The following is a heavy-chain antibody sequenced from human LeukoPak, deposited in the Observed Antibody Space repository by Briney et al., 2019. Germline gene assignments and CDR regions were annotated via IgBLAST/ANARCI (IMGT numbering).Heavy chain of an antibody. Sequence: SVKVSCKASGGTFSSYTISWVRQAPGQGLEWMGRIIPILGVANYAQKFQGRVTITADKSTSTAYMELSSLRSEDTAVYYCARDPPSTYGGNSGGFDYWGQGTLVTVSS. CDR1: GGTFSSYT. D-gene: IGHD4-23*01. V-gene: IGHV1-69*04. CDR3: ARDPPSTYGGNSGGFDY. J-gene: IGHJ4*02. CDR2: IIPILGVA.